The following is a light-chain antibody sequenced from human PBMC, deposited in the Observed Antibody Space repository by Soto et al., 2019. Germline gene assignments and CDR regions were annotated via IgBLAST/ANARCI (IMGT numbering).Light chain of an antibody. Sequence: QSALTQPPSASGSPGQSGTISCTGMSSDVGGYNYVSWYQQHPGKAPKLMIYEVSKRPSGVPDRFSGSKSGNTASLTASGLQAEDEADYYCSSYAGANSVVFGGGTKLTVL. J-gene: IGLJ2*01. CDR1: SSDVGGYNY. CDR2: EVS. CDR3: SSYAGANSVV. V-gene: IGLV2-8*01.